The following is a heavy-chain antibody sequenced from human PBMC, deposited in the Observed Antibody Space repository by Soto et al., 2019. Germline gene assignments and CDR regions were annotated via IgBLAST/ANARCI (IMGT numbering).Heavy chain of an antibody. CDR3: ASAPYSGGGWGFDY. Sequence: EVQLVESGGGLVQPGGSLRLSCAASGLTFSSYWMHWVRQAPGKGLVWVSRISTDGSVTTYADSVKGRFTISRDNAKNMVYLHMNRLRTEHPAVYYCASAPYSGGGWGFDYWGQGTLFTVSS. V-gene: IGHV3-74*01. D-gene: IGHD6-19*01. CDR2: ISTDGSVT. J-gene: IGHJ4*02. CDR1: GLTFSSYW.